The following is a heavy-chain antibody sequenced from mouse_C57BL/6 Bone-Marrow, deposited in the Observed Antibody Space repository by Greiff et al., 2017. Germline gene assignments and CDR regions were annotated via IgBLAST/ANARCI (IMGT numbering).Heavy chain of an antibody. J-gene: IGHJ2*01. CDR2: INPNNGGT. CDR1: GYTFTDYY. Sequence: EVQLQQSGPELVKPGASVKISCKASGYTFTDYYMNWVKQSHGKSLEWIGDINPNNGGTSYNQKFKGKATLTVDKSSSTAYMELRSLTSEDSAVYYCARSTTGRGYYFDYWGQGTTLTVSS. CDR3: ARSTTGRGYYFDY. V-gene: IGHV1-26*01. D-gene: IGHD1-1*01.